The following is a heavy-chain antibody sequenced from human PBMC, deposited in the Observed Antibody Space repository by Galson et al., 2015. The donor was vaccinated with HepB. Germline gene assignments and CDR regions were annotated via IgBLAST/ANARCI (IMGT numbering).Heavy chain of an antibody. J-gene: IGHJ4*02. Sequence: QSGAEVKKPGESLKISCKGSGYSFTSYWIAWVRQMPGKGLEWVGIIYPGDSDTRYSPSFQGQVTISADKSISTAYLQWSSLTASDTAMYYCARPDELGIAAAGVDYWGQGTLVTVSS. CDR2: IYPGDSDT. CDR3: ARPDELGIAAAGVDY. D-gene: IGHD6-13*01. V-gene: IGHV5-51*03. CDR1: GYSFTSYW.